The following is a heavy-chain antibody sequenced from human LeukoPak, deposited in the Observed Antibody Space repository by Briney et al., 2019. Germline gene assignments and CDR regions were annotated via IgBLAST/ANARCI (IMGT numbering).Heavy chain of an antibody. CDR3: ARGSLYDIEGPYYYYGMDV. V-gene: IGHV1-18*01. CDR2: ISAYNGNT. J-gene: IGHJ6*02. Sequence: ASVKVSCKASGYTFTSYGISWVRLAPGQGLEWMGWISAYNGNTNYAQKLQGRVTMTTDTSTSTAYMELRSLRSDDTAVYYCARGSLYDIEGPYYYYGMDVWGQGTTVTVSS. CDR1: GYTFTSYG. D-gene: IGHD3-9*01.